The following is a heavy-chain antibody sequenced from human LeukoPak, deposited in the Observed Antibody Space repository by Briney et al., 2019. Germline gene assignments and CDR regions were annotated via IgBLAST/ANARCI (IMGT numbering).Heavy chain of an antibody. D-gene: IGHD2-2*01. Sequence: ASVKGSCKASGYTFTSYAISWVRQAPGQGLEWMGWISAYNGNTNYAQKLQGRVTMTTDTSTSTAYMELRSLRSDDTAVYYCAREVVVPAASHSAQYDYWGQGTLVTVSS. CDR1: GYTFTSYA. J-gene: IGHJ4*02. V-gene: IGHV1-18*01. CDR2: ISAYNGNT. CDR3: AREVVVPAASHSAQYDY.